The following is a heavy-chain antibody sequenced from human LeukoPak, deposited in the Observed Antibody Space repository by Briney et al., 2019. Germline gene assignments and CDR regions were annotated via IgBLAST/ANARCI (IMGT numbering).Heavy chain of an antibody. J-gene: IGHJ4*02. CDR1: GFTFSSHA. V-gene: IGHV3-30*09. CDR3: ARVIRSGSYYHKPVDY. CDR2: ISYDGSNK. Sequence: GGSLRLSCAASGFTFSSHAMHWVRQAPGKGLEWVAVISYDGSNKYYADSVKGRFAISRDNSKNTLYLQMNSLRAEDTAVYYCARVIRSGSYYHKPVDYWGQGTLVTVSS. D-gene: IGHD1-26*01.